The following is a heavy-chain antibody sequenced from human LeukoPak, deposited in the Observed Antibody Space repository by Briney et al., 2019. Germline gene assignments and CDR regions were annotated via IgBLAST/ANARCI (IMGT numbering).Heavy chain of an antibody. V-gene: IGHV3-23*01. CDR2: ISGTGGST. CDR3: AKGRDYYMDV. CDR1: GFTFSSYA. J-gene: IGHJ6*03. Sequence: PGGSLRLSCAASGFTFSSYAMTWVRQAPGKGLEWVSAISGTGGSTYYADSVKGRFAISRDNSKNTLYLQMNSLRPEDTAVYYCAKGRDYYMDVWGKGTTVTVSS.